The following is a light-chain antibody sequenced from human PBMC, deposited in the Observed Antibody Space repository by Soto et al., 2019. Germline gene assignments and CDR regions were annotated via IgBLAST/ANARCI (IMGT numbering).Light chain of an antibody. CDR1: SSNIGSNY. Sequence: QDVLTQPPSASGTPGQRVTISCSGSSSNIGSNYEYWYQQLPGTAPKLLIYRNNQRPSGVPDRFSGSKSGTSASLAISGRRSEDEADYYCAAWDDSLSVVFGGGTKLTVL. CDR3: AAWDDSLSVV. J-gene: IGLJ2*01. V-gene: IGLV1-47*01. CDR2: RNN.